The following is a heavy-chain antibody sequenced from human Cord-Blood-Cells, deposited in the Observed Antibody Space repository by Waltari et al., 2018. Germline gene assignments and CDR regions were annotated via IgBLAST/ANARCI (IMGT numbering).Heavy chain of an antibody. J-gene: IGHJ4*02. CDR3: ARRRNWNYFYY. D-gene: IGHD1-1*01. V-gene: IGHV4-39*01. CDR2: IYYSGST. Sequence: QLQLQESGPGLVTPSETLSLTCTVSGGSISSSSYYWGWIRQPPGKGLEWIGRIYYSGSTYVYPSRKRRATISVDTSKDQFSRKLSSVTAADTAVYYCARRRNWNYFYYWGQGTLVTVSS. CDR1: GGSISSSSYY.